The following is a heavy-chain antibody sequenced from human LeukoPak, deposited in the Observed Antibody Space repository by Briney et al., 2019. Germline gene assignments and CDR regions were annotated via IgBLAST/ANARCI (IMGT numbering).Heavy chain of an antibody. CDR2: IYYNGSL. J-gene: IGHJ4*02. Sequence: SETLSLACTVSGGSVGNRHYYWAWIRQPPGKGLEWIGNIYYNGSLHFSPSLESRLSISVDASMTQFSLKLRSVTAADTAVYYCASERWSYRSYYDFWGQGVLVTVSS. V-gene: IGHV4-39*07. CDR1: GGSVGNRHYY. CDR3: ASERWSYRSYYDF. D-gene: IGHD3-10*01.